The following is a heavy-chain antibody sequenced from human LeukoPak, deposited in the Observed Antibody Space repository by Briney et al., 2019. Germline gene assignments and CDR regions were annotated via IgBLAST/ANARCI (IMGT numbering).Heavy chain of an antibody. CDR1: GFIFRSYP. CDR3: ARDEGGFCSRNACYFGGRFDY. CDR2: LSHDENKM. Sequence: PWKSLRLSCAASGFIFRSYPMHWVRQAPGKGLEWVAVLSHDENKMFFADSVNGRFTISRDNSKNILFLHMNSLRVEDTAVYFCARDEGGFCSRNACYFGGRFDYWGPGTPVTVSS. V-gene: IGHV3-30*04. J-gene: IGHJ4*02. D-gene: IGHD2-2*01.